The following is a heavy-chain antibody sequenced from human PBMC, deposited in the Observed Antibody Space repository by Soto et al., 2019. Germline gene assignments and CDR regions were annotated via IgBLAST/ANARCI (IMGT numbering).Heavy chain of an antibody. J-gene: IGHJ4*02. CDR3: ARDPTPEGFDY. Sequence: PGGSLRLSCAASGFTFSSYSMNWVRQAPGKGLEWVSSISTTGSYIYYADSVKGRFTISRYNAKNSLYLQMNSLRAEDTAVYYCARDPTPEGFDYWGQGTLVTVSS. D-gene: IGHD2-15*01. CDR1: GFTFSSYS. CDR2: ISTTGSYI. V-gene: IGHV3-21*01.